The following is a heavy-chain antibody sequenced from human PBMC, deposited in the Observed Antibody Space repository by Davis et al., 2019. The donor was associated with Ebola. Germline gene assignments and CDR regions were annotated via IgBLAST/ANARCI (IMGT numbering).Heavy chain of an antibody. CDR3: ARGVRGVIGY. CDR2: INHSGST. J-gene: IGHJ4*02. D-gene: IGHD3-10*01. Sequence: MPGGSLRLSCAASGFTFSDYYMSWIRQAPGKGLEWIGEINHSGSTNYNPSLKSRVTISVDKSKNQFSLQLNSVTPEDTAVYYCARGVRGVIGYWGQGTLVTVSS. CDR1: GFTFSDYY. V-gene: IGHV4-34*01.